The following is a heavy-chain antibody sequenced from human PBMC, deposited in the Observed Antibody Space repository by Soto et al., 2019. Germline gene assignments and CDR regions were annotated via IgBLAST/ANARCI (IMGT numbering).Heavy chain of an antibody. Sequence: SETLSLTCAVSGGSIISGDYSWSLIRQPPGKGLEWIGYIYHSGSTYYNPSLKSRVTISVDRSKNQFSLKLSSVTAADTAVYYCAREDCSGGSCSGYWGQGTLVTVSS. V-gene: IGHV4-30-2*01. CDR3: AREDCSGGSCSGY. D-gene: IGHD2-15*01. CDR1: GGSIISGDYS. CDR2: IYHSGST. J-gene: IGHJ4*02.